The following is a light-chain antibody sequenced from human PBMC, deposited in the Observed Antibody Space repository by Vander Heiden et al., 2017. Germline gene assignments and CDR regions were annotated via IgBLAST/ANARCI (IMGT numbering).Light chain of an antibody. J-gene: IGKJ3*01. CDR2: AAS. Sequence: DIQMTQSPSSLSASVGDRVTITCRASQSISSYLNWYQQKPGKAPKLLIYAASSLQGGVPSRFSGSGSATDFTLTISSLQPEDFATYYCQQSYSTPFTFGPGTKVDIK. V-gene: IGKV1-39*01. CDR1: QSISSY. CDR3: QQSYSTPFT.